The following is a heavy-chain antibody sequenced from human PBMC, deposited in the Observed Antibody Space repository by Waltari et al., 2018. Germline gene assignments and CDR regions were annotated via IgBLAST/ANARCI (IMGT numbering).Heavy chain of an antibody. CDR2: RNLIRST. CDR1: PWSFSHYF. J-gene: IGHJ4*02. Sequence: QVQLQQGGAGLLKPSETLSLTCAVDPWSFSHYFWVWTRQAPEKGLEWIGKRNLIRSTNYSPSLKSRVTISLDTSKSQFSLTLTSVTAADTALYYCARGRPFYETSGYYYNYWGQGTLVTVSS. CDR3: ARGRPFYETSGYYYNY. D-gene: IGHD3-22*01. V-gene: IGHV4-34*01.